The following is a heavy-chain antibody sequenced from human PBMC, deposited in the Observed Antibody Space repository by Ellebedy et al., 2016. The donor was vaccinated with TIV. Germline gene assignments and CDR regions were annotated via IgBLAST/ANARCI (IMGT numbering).Heavy chain of an antibody. CDR2: IHYNGNT. CDR1: GYSISSGYY. V-gene: IGHV4-61*01. D-gene: IGHD1-14*01. J-gene: IGHJ3*02. Sequence: ESLKISCTVSGYSISSGYYWSWIRQPPGKGLEWIAFIHYNGNTNYNPSLKSRVTISVDTSKNQFSLKLSSVTAADTAVYDCARSYKRTASDAFDIWGQGTMVTVSS. CDR3: ARSYKRTASDAFDI.